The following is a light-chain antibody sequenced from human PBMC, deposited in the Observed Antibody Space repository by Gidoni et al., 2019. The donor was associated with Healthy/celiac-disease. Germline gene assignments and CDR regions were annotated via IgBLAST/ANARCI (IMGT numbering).Light chain of an antibody. CDR1: QRVLYSSNNKHY. Sequence: DIVMTQSPDSLAVSLGERATINCKSSQRVLYSSNNKHYLAWYQQKPGQPPKLLIYWASTRESGVPDRFSGSGSGTDFTLTISSLQAEDVAVYYCQQYYSTPRTFGQGTKVELK. V-gene: IGKV4-1*01. CDR3: QQYYSTPRT. CDR2: WAS. J-gene: IGKJ1*01.